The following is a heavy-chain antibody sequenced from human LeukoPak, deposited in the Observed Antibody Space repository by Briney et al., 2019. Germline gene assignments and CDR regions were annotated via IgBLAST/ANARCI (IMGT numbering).Heavy chain of an antibody. CDR1: GGTFSSYA. CDR2: IIPILGIA. CDR3: ARGKRRDGYNFNFDY. D-gene: IGHD5-24*01. V-gene: IGHV1-69*04. Sequence: GASVKVSCKASGGTFSSYAISWVRQAPGQGLEWMGRIIPILGIANYAQKFQGRVTITADKSTSTAYMELSSLRSEDTAVYYCARGKRRDGYNFNFDYWGQGTLVTVSS. J-gene: IGHJ4*02.